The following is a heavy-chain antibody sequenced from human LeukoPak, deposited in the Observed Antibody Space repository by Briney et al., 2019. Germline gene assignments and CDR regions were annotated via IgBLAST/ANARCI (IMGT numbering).Heavy chain of an antibody. V-gene: IGHV4-31*03. J-gene: IGHJ4*02. CDR3: ASPNCSGGSCYVDY. CDR1: GGSISSGGYY. D-gene: IGHD2-15*01. Sequence: PSETLSLTCTVSGGSISSGGYYRSWIRQHPGKGLEWIGYIYYSGSTYYNPSLKSRVTISVDTSKNQFSLKLSSVTAADTAVYYCASPNCSGGSCYVDYWGQGTLVTVSS. CDR2: IYYSGST.